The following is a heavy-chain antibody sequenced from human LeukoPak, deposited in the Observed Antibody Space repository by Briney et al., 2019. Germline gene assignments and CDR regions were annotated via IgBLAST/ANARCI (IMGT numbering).Heavy chain of an antibody. CDR2: INQDGSER. CDR1: GFTFSNYW. V-gene: IGHV3-7*05. CDR3: ARKGGSKVRGVIMDAFDM. D-gene: IGHD3-10*01. J-gene: IGHJ3*02. Sequence: GGSLRLSCAVSGFTFSNYWMSWVRQGPGKGLEWVANINQDGSERYYVDSVKGRFTISRDNARNSLYLQMNSLRAEDTAVYYCARKGGSKVRGVIMDAFDMWGQGTMVTVSS.